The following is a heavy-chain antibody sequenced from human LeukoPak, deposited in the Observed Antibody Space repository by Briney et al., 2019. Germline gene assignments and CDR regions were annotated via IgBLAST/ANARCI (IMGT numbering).Heavy chain of an antibody. V-gene: IGHV4-34*01. CDR3: ARLAFSGWSLGWFDP. CDR1: GGAFSGYY. D-gene: IGHD6-19*01. CDR2: INHSGST. J-gene: IGHJ5*02. Sequence: SEILCLTCAVYGGAFSGYYCSWIRRPPGKGLEWIGEINHSGSTNYNLSLKSRVTISVDTSKNQFSLKLSSVTAADTAVYYCARLAFSGWSLGWFDPWGQGTLVTVSS.